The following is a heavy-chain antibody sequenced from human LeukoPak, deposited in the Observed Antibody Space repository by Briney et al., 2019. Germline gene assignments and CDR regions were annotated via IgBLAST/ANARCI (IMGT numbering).Heavy chain of an antibody. CDR1: GFTFSSYA. Sequence: GGSLRLSCAASGFTFSSYAMSWVRQAPGKGLEWVSAISGSGGSTYYADSVKGRFTISRDNSKNTLYLQMNSLRAEDTAVHYCASAPRYSSGWYGGFDYWGQGTLVTVSS. J-gene: IGHJ4*02. CDR3: ASAPRYSSGWYGGFDY. V-gene: IGHV3-23*01. CDR2: ISGSGGST. D-gene: IGHD6-19*01.